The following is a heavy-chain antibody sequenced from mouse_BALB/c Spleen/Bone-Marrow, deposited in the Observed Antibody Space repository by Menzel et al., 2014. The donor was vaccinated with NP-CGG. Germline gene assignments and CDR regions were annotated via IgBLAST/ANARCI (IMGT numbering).Heavy chain of an antibody. V-gene: IGHV1S81*02. CDR3: ARLNYGSCYIVDF. D-gene: IGHD1-1*01. CDR2: INPSNGRT. J-gene: IGHJ4*01. Sequence: QVQLQQSGAELVKPGASVKLSCTASGYTFTGYWMHWVKQRPGQGLEWIGEINPSNGRTNYNEKFKSMATLTVDKSSRTAFLQLMSLTSDDSAVFYYARLNYGSCYIVDFWGQGTSVTVSS. CDR1: GYTFTGYW.